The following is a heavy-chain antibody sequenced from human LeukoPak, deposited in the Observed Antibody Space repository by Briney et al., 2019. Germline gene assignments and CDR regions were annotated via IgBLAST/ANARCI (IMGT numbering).Heavy chain of an antibody. V-gene: IGHV3-7*01. CDR1: GFTFSSYW. CDR2: IKQDGSEK. CDR3: ARDQSLSTCSSTSCYYYYYYMDV. J-gene: IGHJ6*03. Sequence: GGSLRLSCAASGFTFSSYWMSWVRQAPGKGLEWVANIKQDGSEKYYVDSVKGRFTISRDNAKNSLYLQMNSLRAEDTAVYYCARDQSLSTCSSTSCYYYYYYMDVWGKGTTATVSS. D-gene: IGHD2-2*01.